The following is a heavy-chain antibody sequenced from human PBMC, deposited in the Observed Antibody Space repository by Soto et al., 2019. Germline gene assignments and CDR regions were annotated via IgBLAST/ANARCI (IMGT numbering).Heavy chain of an antibody. J-gene: IGHJ6*02. V-gene: IGHV3-30-3*01. CDR1: GFTFSSYA. Sequence: QVQLVESGGGVVQPGRSLRLSCAASGFTFSSYAMHWVRQAPGKGLEWVAVISYDGSNKYYADSVKGRFTISRDNSKNTLYLQMNSLRAEDTAVYYCAREGVRSRCMDVWGQGTTVTVSS. CDR2: ISYDGSNK. D-gene: IGHD3-10*01. CDR3: AREGVRSRCMDV.